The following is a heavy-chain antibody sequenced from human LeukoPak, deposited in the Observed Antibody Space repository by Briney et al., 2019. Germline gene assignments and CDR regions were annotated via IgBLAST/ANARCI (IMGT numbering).Heavy chain of an antibody. D-gene: IGHD2-8*01. V-gene: IGHV1-69*04. J-gene: IGHJ4*02. Sequence: SVKVSCKASGGTFSSYAISWVRQAPGQGLEWMGRIIPILGIANYAQKFQGRVTITADKSTSTAYMELSSLRSEDTAVYYCASKHCTKCPLRYWGQGTLVTVSS. CDR1: GGTFSSYA. CDR2: IIPILGIA. CDR3: ASKHCTKCPLRY.